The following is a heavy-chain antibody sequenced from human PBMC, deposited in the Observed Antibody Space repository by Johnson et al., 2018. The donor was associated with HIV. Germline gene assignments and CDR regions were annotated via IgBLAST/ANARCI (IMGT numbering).Heavy chain of an antibody. D-gene: IGHD1-26*01. CDR3: ARGIVGATYAFDI. J-gene: IGHJ3*02. Sequence: VQLVESGGGLVQPGGSLRLSCAASGFTVSSNYMSWVRQAPGKGLEWVSVIYSGGSTYYADSVKGRFTISRDNSKNTLYLQMNSLRAGDTAVYYCARGIVGATYAFDIWGQGTMVTVSS. V-gene: IGHV3-66*01. CDR2: IYSGGST. CDR1: GFTVSSNY.